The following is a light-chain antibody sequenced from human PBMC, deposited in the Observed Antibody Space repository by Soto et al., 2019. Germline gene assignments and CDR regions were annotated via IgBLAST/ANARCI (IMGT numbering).Light chain of an antibody. CDR2: WAS. Sequence: DLVMTPSPDSLAVSLGERATSNCKSSQSVLHSSYNKNYLAWYQQKPGQPPKLLIYWASTRESGVPDRFIGSGSGTDFTLTISSLQAEDVAIYYCQQYYSTPTFGQGTKVDIK. V-gene: IGKV4-1*01. J-gene: IGKJ1*01. CDR3: QQYYSTPT. CDR1: QSVLHSSYNKNY.